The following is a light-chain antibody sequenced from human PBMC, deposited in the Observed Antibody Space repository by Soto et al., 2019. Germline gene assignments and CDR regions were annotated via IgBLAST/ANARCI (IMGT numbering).Light chain of an antibody. Sequence: DIVVTQPPATLSDSPVERVTISCRASQFVSSGLAWYQRRPGQVPRLLIYDTSTRAPGISARFSGSGSGTEFTLTISSLQSEDFAVYYCQYYGNSRITFGQGTRLEIK. CDR2: DTS. V-gene: IGKV3-15*01. CDR3: QYYGNSRIT. J-gene: IGKJ5*01. CDR1: QFVSSG.